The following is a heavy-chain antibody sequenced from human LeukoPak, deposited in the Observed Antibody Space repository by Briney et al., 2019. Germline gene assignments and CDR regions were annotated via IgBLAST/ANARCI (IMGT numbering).Heavy chain of an antibody. CDR3: AKGGYCSSTNCYAGDAFDI. CDR1: GGSISSYY. V-gene: IGHV4-59*08. J-gene: IGHJ3*02. Sequence: SETLSLTCTVSGGSISSYYWSWIRQPPGKGLEWIGYVYYSGSTNYNPSLKSRVTISVDTSKNQFSLKLNSVIAADTAVYYCAKGGYCSSTNCYAGDAFDIWGQGTVVTVSS. D-gene: IGHD2-2*01. CDR2: VYYSGST.